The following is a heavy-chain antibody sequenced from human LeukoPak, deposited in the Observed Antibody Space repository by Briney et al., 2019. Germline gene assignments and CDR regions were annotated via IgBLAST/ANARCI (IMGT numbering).Heavy chain of an antibody. J-gene: IGHJ5*02. CDR1: GYSFTSYW. CDR2: IKQDGSEK. V-gene: IGHV3-7*01. D-gene: IGHD3-3*01. Sequence: GESLKISCKGSGYSFTSYWIGWVRQAPGKGLEWVANIKQDGSEKYYVDSVKGRFTISRDNAKNSLYLQMNSLRAEDTAVYYCARDGANDFWSGYPGNWFDPWGQGTLVTVSS. CDR3: ARDGANDFWSGYPGNWFDP.